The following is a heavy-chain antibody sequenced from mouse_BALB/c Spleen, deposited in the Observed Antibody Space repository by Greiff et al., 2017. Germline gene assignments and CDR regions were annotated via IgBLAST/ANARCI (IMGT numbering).Heavy chain of an antibody. V-gene: IGHV1-80*01. J-gene: IGHJ2*01. Sequence: VQLQQSGAELVRPGSSVKISCKASGYAFSSYWMNWVKQRPGQGLGWIGQIYPGDGDTNYNGKFKGKATLTADKSSSTAYMQLSSLTSEDSAVYFCARGGVGYYFDYWGQGTTLTVSS. D-gene: IGHD1-1*01. CDR2: IYPGDGDT. CDR3: ARGGVGYYFDY. CDR1: GYAFSSYW.